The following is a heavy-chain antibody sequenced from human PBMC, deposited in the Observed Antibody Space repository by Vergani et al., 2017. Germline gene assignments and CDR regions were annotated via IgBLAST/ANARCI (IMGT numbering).Heavy chain of an antibody. J-gene: IGHJ3*02. CDR1: GGYISSYY. V-gene: IGHV4-59*01. Sequence: QVQLQESGPGLVKPSETLSLPCTVSGGYISSYYWSWIRQPPGKGLEWIGYIYYSGSTNYNPSLKSRVTISVDTSKNQFSLKLSSVTAADTAVYYCASYSLNPRLDAFDIWGEGTMVTVSS. D-gene: IGHD5-18*01. CDR2: IYYSGST. CDR3: ASYSLNPRLDAFDI.